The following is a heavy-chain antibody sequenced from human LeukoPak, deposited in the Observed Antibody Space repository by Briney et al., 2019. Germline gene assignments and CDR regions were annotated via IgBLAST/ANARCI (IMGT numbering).Heavy chain of an antibody. D-gene: IGHD3-3*01. V-gene: IGHV3-21*01. CDR1: GFTFSSYS. CDR3: ARDFVDYDFWSGSSYAFDI. CDR2: ISSSSSYI. J-gene: IGHJ3*02. Sequence: GGSLRLPCAASGFTFSSYSMNWVRQAPGKGLEWVSSISSSSSYIYYADSVKGRFTISRDNAKNSLYLQMNSLRAEDTAVYYCARDFVDYDFWSGSSYAFDIWGQGTMVTVSS.